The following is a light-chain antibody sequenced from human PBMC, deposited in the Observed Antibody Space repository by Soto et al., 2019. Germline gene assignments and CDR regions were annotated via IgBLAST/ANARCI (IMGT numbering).Light chain of an antibody. J-gene: IGLJ1*01. Sequence: QSVLTQPASVSGSPGQSITISCTGTSSDVGGYNYVSWSQQHPGKAPKLMIYEVSNRPSGVSNRFSGSKSGNTASLTISGLQAEDEADYYCSSYTTTNTYVFGTGTQLTVL. CDR1: SSDVGGYNY. V-gene: IGLV2-14*01. CDR2: EVS. CDR3: SSYTTTNTYV.